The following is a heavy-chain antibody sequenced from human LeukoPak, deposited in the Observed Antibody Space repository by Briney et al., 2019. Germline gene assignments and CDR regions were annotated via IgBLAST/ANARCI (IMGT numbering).Heavy chain of an antibody. CDR3: ARAFREFSLDY. Sequence: SETLSLTCRVSGASINSGSNYWGWIRQPPGKTLEWIGSIYSSGSTYYNPSLKSRVIIMIDTPKNHFSLTLSSVTAADTAVYYCARAFREFSLDYWGQGTLVTVSS. CDR1: GASINSGSNY. CDR2: IYSSGST. J-gene: IGHJ4*02. V-gene: IGHV4-39*07. D-gene: IGHD3-16*02.